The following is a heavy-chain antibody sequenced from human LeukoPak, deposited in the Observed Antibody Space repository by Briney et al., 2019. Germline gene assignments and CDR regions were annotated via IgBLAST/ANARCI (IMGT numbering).Heavy chain of an antibody. Sequence: HPGGSLRLSCAASGFTFDDYTMHWVRQAPGKGLEWVSLISWDGDITHYADSVKGRFTISRDNSKNSLYLQMNSLRTEDTALYYCAKGYDILTGPFDYWGQGTLVTVSS. V-gene: IGHV3-43*01. D-gene: IGHD3-9*01. J-gene: IGHJ4*02. CDR3: AKGYDILTGPFDY. CDR2: ISWDGDIT. CDR1: GFTFDDYT.